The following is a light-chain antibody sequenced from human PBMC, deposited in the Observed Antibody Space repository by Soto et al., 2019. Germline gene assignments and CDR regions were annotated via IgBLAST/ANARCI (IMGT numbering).Light chain of an antibody. CDR1: QSVSSS. J-gene: IGKJ1*01. Sequence: EVVLTQSPATLSLFPGERATLSCRASQSVSSSLAWYQQKPGQPPRVLIYDTSNRATGIPARFSGSGSGTDFTLTISSLEPEDFAVYSCHLRSNWWTFGQGTKVEI. CDR2: DTS. CDR3: HLRSNWWT. V-gene: IGKV3-11*01.